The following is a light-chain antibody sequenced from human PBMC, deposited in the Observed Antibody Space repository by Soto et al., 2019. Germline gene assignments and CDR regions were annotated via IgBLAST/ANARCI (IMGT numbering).Light chain of an antibody. CDR2: GAS. CDR3: QHYDNTPPSVT. V-gene: IGKV3-20*01. Sequence: EIVLTQSPGTLSLSPGDRATLSCRASQSVSRSYLGWYQQKPGQAPRLLMYGASSRATGIPDRFSGSGSGTDFILTISRLEPEDFAVYYCQHYDNTPPSVTFGPGTKVDIK. J-gene: IGKJ3*01. CDR1: QSVSRSY.